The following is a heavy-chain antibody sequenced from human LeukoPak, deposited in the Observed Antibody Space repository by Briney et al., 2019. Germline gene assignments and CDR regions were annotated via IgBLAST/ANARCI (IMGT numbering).Heavy chain of an antibody. Sequence: VASVKVSCKASGYPFTGYYLHWVRQAPGQGLEWVGRINHNTGVSDYAQKFQGRVTMTRDTSINTAYMELNRLRSDDTAVYYCARGVGYRTSWYGRFDPWGQGTLVTVSS. J-gene: IGHJ5*02. V-gene: IGHV1-2*06. CDR2: INHNTGVS. CDR3: ARGVGYRTSWYGRFDP. CDR1: GYPFTGYY. D-gene: IGHD6-13*01.